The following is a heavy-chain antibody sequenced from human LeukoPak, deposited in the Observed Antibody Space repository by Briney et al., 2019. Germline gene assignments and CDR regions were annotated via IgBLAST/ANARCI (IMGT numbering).Heavy chain of an antibody. V-gene: IGHV4-59*12. D-gene: IGHD3-10*01. CDR1: GGSISSYY. CDR2: IYYSGST. J-gene: IGHJ5*02. Sequence: SETLSLTCTVSGGSISSYYWSWIRQSPGKGLEWIGYIYYSGSTNYNPSLKSRVTMSVDTSKNQFSLKLSSVTAADTAVYYCARARMITMVRGVTNWFDPWGQGTLVTVSS. CDR3: ARARMITMVRGVTNWFDP.